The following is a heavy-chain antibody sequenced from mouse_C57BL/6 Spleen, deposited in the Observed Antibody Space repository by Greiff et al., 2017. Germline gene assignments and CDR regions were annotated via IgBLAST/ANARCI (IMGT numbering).Heavy chain of an antibody. Sequence: VQLQQSGPVLVKPGASVKMSCKASGYTFTDYYMNWVKQSHGKSLEWIGVINPYNGGTSYNQKFKGKATLTVDKSSSTAYMELNSLSSEDSAVYYCARRETAQASAYWGQGTLVTVSA. V-gene: IGHV1-19*01. CDR1: GYTFTDYY. D-gene: IGHD3-2*02. CDR2: INPYNGGT. J-gene: IGHJ3*01. CDR3: ARRETAQASAY.